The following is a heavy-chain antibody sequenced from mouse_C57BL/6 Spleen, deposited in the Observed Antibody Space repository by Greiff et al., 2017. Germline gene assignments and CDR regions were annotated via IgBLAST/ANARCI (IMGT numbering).Heavy chain of an antibody. J-gene: IGHJ3*01. CDR1: GYAFTNYL. V-gene: IGHV1-54*01. CDR2: INPGSGGT. CDR3: ARWDSNSQGFAY. Sequence: QVHVKQSGAELVRPGTSVKVSCKASGYAFTNYLIEWVKQRPGQGLEWIGVINPGSGGTKYNEKFKGKATLTADKSSSTAYMQLSRLTSEDSAVYFCARWDSNSQGFAYWGQGTMVTVSA. D-gene: IGHD2-5*01.